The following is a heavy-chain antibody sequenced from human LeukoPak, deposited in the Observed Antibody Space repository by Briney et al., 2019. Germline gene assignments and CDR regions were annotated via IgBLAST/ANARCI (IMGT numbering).Heavy chain of an antibody. CDR3: ARVAVAGNYYMAV. CDR1: GYTFTSYY. D-gene: IGHD6-19*01. CDR2: INPSGGST. Sequence: ASVKVSCKASGYTFTSYYMHWVRQAPGQGLEWMGIINPSGGSTSYAQKFQGRVTMTRDMSTSTVYMELSSLRSEDTAVYYCARVAVAGNYYMAVWGKGTTVTVSS. V-gene: IGHV1-46*01. J-gene: IGHJ6*03.